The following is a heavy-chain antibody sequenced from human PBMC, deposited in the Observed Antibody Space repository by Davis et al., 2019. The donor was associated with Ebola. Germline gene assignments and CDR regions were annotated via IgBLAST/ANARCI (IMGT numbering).Heavy chain of an antibody. D-gene: IGHD5-24*01. CDR3: VRDATDGYNWSH. Sequence: ASVKVSCKASGYNFTKFAMNWVRQAPGQGLEWMGWINTNTGNPTYAQGFTGRFAFFLDTSATMAYLQISNLRAEDTATYYCVRDATDGYNWSHWGQGTLVTVSS. CDR1: GYNFTKFA. V-gene: IGHV7-4-1*04. CDR2: INTNTGNP. J-gene: IGHJ4*02.